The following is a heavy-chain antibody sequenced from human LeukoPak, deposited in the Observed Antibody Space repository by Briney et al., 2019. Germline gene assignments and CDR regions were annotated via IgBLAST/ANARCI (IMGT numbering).Heavy chain of an antibody. CDR3: ARNVVVVAATLSNYYYYGMDV. CDR2: INHVGST. J-gene: IGHJ6*02. CDR1: GGSFSGYY. Sequence: NPSETLSLTCAVYGGSFSGYYWSWIRQPPGKGLEWIGEINHVGSTNYNPSLKSRVTISVDTSKNQFSLKLSSVTAADTAVYYCARNVVVVAATLSNYYYYGMDVWGQGTTVTVS. V-gene: IGHV4-34*01. D-gene: IGHD2-15*01.